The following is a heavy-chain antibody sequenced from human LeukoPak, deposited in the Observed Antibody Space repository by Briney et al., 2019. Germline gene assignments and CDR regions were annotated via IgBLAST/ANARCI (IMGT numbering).Heavy chain of an antibody. J-gene: IGHJ4*02. Sequence: SVKVSCKASGGTFSSYAISWVRQAPGQGLEWMGGIIPIFGTANYAQKFQGRVTITADKSTSTAYMELSSLRSEDTAVYYCANVDRYGDYGVCWGQGTLVTVSS. CDR1: GGTFSSYA. D-gene: IGHD4-17*01. CDR2: IIPIFGTA. V-gene: IGHV1-69*06. CDR3: ANVDRYGDYGVC.